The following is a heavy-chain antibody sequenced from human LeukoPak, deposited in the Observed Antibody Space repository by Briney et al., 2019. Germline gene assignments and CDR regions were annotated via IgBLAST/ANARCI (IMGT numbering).Heavy chain of an antibody. J-gene: IGHJ4*02. V-gene: IGHV3-30*18. CDR1: GFTFSSYG. CDR2: ISYDGSDK. CDR3: AKGPNSGSYYHFFDC. Sequence: PGRSLRLSCAASGFTFSSYGMHWVRQAPGKGLEWVAVISYDGSDKYYADSVKGRFTISRDNSKNTLYLQLNSLRAEDTAVYYCAKGPNSGSYYHFFDCWGQGTLVTVSS. D-gene: IGHD1-26*01.